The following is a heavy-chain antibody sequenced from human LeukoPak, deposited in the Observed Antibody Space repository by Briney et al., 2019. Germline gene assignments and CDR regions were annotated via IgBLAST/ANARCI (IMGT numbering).Heavy chain of an antibody. J-gene: IGHJ4*02. Sequence: ASVKVSCKASGYTFTGYYMYWVRQAPGQGLEWMGWINPNSGGTNYAQKFQGRVTMTRDTSISTAYMEMSRLTSDDTAVYYCARESGGSKDPLTPPTFDYWGQGTLVTVSS. D-gene: IGHD1-26*01. CDR1: GYTFTGYY. CDR3: ARESGGSKDPLTPPTFDY. V-gene: IGHV1-2*02. CDR2: INPNSGGT.